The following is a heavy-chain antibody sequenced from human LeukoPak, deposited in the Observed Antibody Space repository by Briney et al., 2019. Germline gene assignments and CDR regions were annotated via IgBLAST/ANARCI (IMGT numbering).Heavy chain of an antibody. CDR2: ISGDGGTT. Sequence: PGGSLRLSCAASGFPFSNYAMSWVRQAPGKGLECVSVISGDGGTTYYADSVKGRFTISRDNSKNTLYLQMNSLRAEDTAVYYCARDRREPLWLRPYGMDVWGQGTTVTVSS. D-gene: IGHD5-18*01. CDR3: ARDRREPLWLRPYGMDV. J-gene: IGHJ6*02. V-gene: IGHV3-23*01. CDR1: GFPFSNYA.